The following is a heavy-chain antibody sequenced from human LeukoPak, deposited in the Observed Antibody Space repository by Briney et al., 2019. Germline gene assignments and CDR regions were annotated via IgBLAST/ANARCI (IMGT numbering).Heavy chain of an antibody. CDR1: GFTFSNYW. CDR2: IKQDASEK. Sequence: GSLRLSCAASGFTFSNYWMSWVRQAPGKGLEWVANIKQDASEKYNVDSVKGRFAISRDNAKNSVYLQMNSLRAEDTAVYYCAELGITMIGGVWGKGTTVTISS. J-gene: IGHJ6*04. CDR3: AELGITMIGGV. V-gene: IGHV3-7*01. D-gene: IGHD3-10*02.